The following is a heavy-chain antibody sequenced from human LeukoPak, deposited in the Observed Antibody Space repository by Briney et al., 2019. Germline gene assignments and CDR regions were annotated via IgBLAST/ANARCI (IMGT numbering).Heavy chain of an antibody. CDR3: ARGFPGSHYYRFDP. CDR1: GGSISSYY. J-gene: IGHJ5*02. CDR2: IYYSGST. D-gene: IGHD1-26*01. V-gene: IGHV4-59*12. Sequence: SETLSLTCTVSGGSISSYYWSWIRQPPGKGLEWIGYIYYSGSTNYNPSLKSRVTISVDTSKNQFSLKLSSVTAADTAVYYCARGFPGSHYYRFDPWGQGTLVTVSS.